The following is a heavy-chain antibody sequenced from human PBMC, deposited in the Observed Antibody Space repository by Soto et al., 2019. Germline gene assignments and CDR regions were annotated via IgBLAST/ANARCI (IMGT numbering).Heavy chain of an antibody. V-gene: IGHV4-34*01. CDR1: TGSFSGYY. D-gene: IGHD4-17*01. Sequence: PPETLSLTCAVYTGSFSGYYWSWIRQPPGKGLEWIGEINHSGSTNYNPSLKSRVTISADTSKNQFSLTLTSVTAADTAVYYCARGEFTTVTTYYFDYWAQGTLVTSPQ. CDR2: INHSGST. CDR3: ARGEFTTVTTYYFDY. J-gene: IGHJ4*02.